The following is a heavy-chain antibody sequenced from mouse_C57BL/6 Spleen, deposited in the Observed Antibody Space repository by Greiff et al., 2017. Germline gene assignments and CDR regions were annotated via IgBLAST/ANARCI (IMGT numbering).Heavy chain of an antibody. V-gene: IGHV5-16*01. D-gene: IGHD4-1*01. CDR2: INYDGSST. CDR1: GFTFSDYY. CDR3: ARDRGTGTVYFDY. Sequence: EVQVVESEGGLVQPGSSMKLSCTASGFTFSDYYMAWVRQVPEKGLEWVANINYDGSSTYYLDSLKSRFIISRDNAKNILYLQMSSLKSEDTATYYCARDRGTGTVYFDYWGQGTTLTVSS. J-gene: IGHJ2*01.